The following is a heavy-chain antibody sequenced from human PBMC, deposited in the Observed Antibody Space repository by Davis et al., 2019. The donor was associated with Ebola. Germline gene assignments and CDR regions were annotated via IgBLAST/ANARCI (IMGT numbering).Heavy chain of an antibody. Sequence: GESLKISCAASGFTFSSYGMHWVRQAPGKGLEWVAVIWYDGSNKYYADSVKGRFTISRDNSKNTLYLQMNSLRAEDTAVYYCARDDYGDPMRFYYYGMDVWGRGTTVTVSS. D-gene: IGHD4-17*01. CDR1: GFTFSSYG. CDR3: ARDDYGDPMRFYYYGMDV. J-gene: IGHJ6*02. CDR2: IWYDGSNK. V-gene: IGHV3-33*01.